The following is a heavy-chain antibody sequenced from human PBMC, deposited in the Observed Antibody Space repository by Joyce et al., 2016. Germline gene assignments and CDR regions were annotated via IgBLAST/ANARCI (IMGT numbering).Heavy chain of an antibody. J-gene: IGHJ6*02. CDR1: GGTFIHYT. V-gene: IGHV1-69*01. CDR2: IIPIFGTR. Sequence: VQLVQSGAEVKKPGSSVKVSCKTSGGTFIHYTITWVRQAPGQGLGWMGGIIPIFGTRNYAQKFQGRVTITADESANTVYMELCGLRSEDMAAYYCARGGGNYLLDHYYGLDVWGQGTTVTVSS. D-gene: IGHD1-26*01. CDR3: ARGGGNYLLDHYYGLDV.